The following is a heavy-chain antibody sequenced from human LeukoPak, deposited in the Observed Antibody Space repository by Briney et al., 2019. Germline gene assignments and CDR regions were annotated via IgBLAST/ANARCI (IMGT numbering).Heavy chain of an antibody. CDR2: ISYDGSNK. J-gene: IGHJ4*02. CDR3: ARDDDIVLIVYALDY. V-gene: IGHV3-30*01. D-gene: IGHD2-8*01. CDR1: GFTFSSYA. Sequence: GGSLRLSCAASGFTFSSYAMHWVRQAPGKGLEWVAVISYDGSNKYYADSVKGRFTISRDNSKNTLYLQMNSLRAEDTAVYYCARDDDIVLIVYALDYWGQGTLVTVSS.